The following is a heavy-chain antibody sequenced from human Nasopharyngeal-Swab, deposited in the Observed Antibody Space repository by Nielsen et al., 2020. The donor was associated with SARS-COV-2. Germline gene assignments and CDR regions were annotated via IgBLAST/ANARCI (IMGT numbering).Heavy chain of an antibody. CDR3: ARDLGSITGTTRYYYYYYGMDV. D-gene: IGHD1/OR15-1a*01. CDR1: GGTFSSYA. J-gene: IGHJ6*02. CDR2: IIPIFGTA. Sequence: SVQVSCKASGGTFSSYAISWVRQAPAQGLEWMGGIIPIFGTANFAQKFQGRVTITADESTSTAYMELSSLRSEDTAVYYCARDLGSITGTTRYYYYYYGMDVWGQGTTVTVSS. V-gene: IGHV1-69*01.